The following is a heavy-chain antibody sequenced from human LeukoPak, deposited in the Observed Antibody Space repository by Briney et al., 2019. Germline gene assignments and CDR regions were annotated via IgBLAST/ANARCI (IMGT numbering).Heavy chain of an antibody. J-gene: IGHJ6*02. CDR2: SNDKGDYT. D-gene: IGHD3-16*01. CDR1: GFTFSSNA. CDR3: AKAREASRLRYGMDV. Sequence: PGGSLRLSCAASGFTFSSNAMNWVRQAPGKGLKWVSGSNDKGDYTYYADSVRGRFTISRDNSKNMLYLQMNSLRVEDTALYYCAKAREASRLRYGMDVWGQGTTVTVSS. V-gene: IGHV3-23*01.